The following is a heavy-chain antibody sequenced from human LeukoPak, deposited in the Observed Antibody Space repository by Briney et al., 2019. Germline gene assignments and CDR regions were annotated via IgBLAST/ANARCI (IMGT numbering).Heavy chain of an antibody. CDR1: GFTFSSYA. D-gene: IGHD4-17*01. Sequence: PGGSLRLSCAASGFTFSSYAMSWVRQAPEVGLEWVSSIGSSGDITYYADSVKGRFTISRDNSKNTLYLQMNSLRAEDTAVYYCARDIDNGDYVVYWGQGTLVTVSS. V-gene: IGHV3-23*01. CDR2: IGSSGDIT. J-gene: IGHJ4*02. CDR3: ARDIDNGDYVVY.